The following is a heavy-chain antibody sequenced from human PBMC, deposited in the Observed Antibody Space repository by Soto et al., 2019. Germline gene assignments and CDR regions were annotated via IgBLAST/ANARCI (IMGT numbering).Heavy chain of an antibody. V-gene: IGHV3-23*01. CDR2: ISGRAGNT. Sequence: QAGGSLRLSCVASGFIFSDYAMSWVRQAPGKGLEWVSVISGRAGNTYYAGSVKGRFTISRDNSKDALYLYMNSLTAEDTAVYYCAKDRYCSSYSCQTFDHWGQGTLVTVSS. CDR1: GFIFSDYA. CDR3: AKDRYCSSYSCQTFDH. D-gene: IGHD2-15*01. J-gene: IGHJ4*02.